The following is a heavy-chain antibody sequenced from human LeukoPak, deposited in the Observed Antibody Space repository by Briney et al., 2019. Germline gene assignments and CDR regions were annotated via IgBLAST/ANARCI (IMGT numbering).Heavy chain of an antibody. V-gene: IGHV3-74*01. CDR2: ISPDGSSR. Sequence: GGSLRLSCATSGFTLSTYWMHWVRQAPGKGLVWVSRISPDGSSRSYADSVKGRFTISRDNAKNTLYLQMNSLRFDDAGLYYCINLYYYPTGYWGQGTLVTVSS. D-gene: IGHD2-8*01. J-gene: IGHJ4*02. CDR1: GFTLSTYW. CDR3: INLYYYPTGY.